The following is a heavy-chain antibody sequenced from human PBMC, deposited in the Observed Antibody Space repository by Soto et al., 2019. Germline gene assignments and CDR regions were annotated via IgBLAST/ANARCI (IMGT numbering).Heavy chain of an antibody. CDR1: GGSISSYY. Sequence: SETLSLTCTVSGGSISSYYWSWIRQPAGKGLEWIGRIYTSGSTNYNPSLKTRVTMSVDTSKNQFSLKLSSVTAADTAVYYCARGLWFGELSSSCFDPWGQGTLVTVSS. J-gene: IGHJ5*02. CDR3: ARGLWFGELSSSCFDP. CDR2: IYTSGST. V-gene: IGHV4-4*07. D-gene: IGHD3-10*01.